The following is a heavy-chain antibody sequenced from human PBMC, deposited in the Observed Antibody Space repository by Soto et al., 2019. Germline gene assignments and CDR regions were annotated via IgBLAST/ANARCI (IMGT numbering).Heavy chain of an antibody. D-gene: IGHD3-16*01. CDR1: GFTFSNYW. Sequence: EVQLVESGGGLVQPGGSLRLSCAASGFTFSNYWMDWVRQAPGKGLVWVSRIKRDGSSISYADSVKGRVTISRDNAKNTLYLQMNSLRAADTAVYYCAREGGRVGDLDYWGQGTLVTVSS. V-gene: IGHV3-74*01. CDR3: AREGGRVGDLDY. CDR2: IKRDGSSI. J-gene: IGHJ4*02.